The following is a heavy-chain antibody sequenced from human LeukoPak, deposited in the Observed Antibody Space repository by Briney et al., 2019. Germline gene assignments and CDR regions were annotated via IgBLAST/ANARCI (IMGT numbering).Heavy chain of an antibody. Sequence: GESLKISCKGSGYSFTSYRIGWVRQAPGKGLEWVSAISGSGGSTYYADSVKGRFTISRDNSKNTLYLQMNSLRAEDTAVYYCAKDQGIWFGGYFQHWGQGTLVTVSS. CDR3: AKDQGIWFGGYFQH. J-gene: IGHJ1*01. CDR2: ISGSGGST. CDR1: GYSFTSYR. D-gene: IGHD3-10*01. V-gene: IGHV3-23*01.